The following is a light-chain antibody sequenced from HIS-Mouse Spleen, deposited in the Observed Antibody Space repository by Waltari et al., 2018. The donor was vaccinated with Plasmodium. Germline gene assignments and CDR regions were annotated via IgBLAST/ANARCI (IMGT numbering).Light chain of an antibody. CDR3: QQSYSTWT. V-gene: IGKV1-39*01. CDR2: AAS. J-gene: IGKJ1*01. Sequence: DIQMPQSPSSLSASVGDRVPITCRASQSISNYLNWYQQKPGKAPKFLIYAASTLQSGVPSRFSGSGSGTDVTLTISSLQPEDFATYYCQQSYSTWTFGQGTKVEIK. CDR1: QSISNY.